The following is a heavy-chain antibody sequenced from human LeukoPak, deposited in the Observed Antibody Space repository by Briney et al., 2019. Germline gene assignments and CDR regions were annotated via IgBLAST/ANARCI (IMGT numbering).Heavy chain of an antibody. J-gene: IGHJ4*02. CDR2: ITWNSAGI. CDR1: GFTSYDYA. V-gene: IGHV3-9*02. Sequence: GRSLRLSCAASGFTSYDYALHWVRQGPGKGLEWVSGITWNSAGIGYADSVKGRFTISRDNAKNSLYLQMNSLRAEDTAFYYCAKGAPYFDSWGQGTLVTVSS. CDR3: AKGAPYFDS. D-gene: IGHD3-16*01.